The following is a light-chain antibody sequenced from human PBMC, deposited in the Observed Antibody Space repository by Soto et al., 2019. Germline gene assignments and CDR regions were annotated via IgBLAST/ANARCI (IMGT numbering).Light chain of an antibody. J-gene: IGKJ2*01. V-gene: IGKV1-6*01. CDR2: AAS. CDR3: LQDYDFPYT. CDR1: QDIIVD. Sequence: GDRVIITCRASQDIIVDVGGLQQRPAHAPNLLIYAASTLHTGVPSTFTGSGSGTDFTLTINDLQPEDVATYFCLQDYDFPYTFGQGTKLEI.